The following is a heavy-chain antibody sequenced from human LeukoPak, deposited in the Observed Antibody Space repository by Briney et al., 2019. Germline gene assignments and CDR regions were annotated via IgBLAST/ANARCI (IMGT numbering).Heavy chain of an antibody. CDR2: IYYSGST. D-gene: IGHD2-21*02. J-gene: IGHJ4*02. CDR1: GGSISSYY. CDR3: ARLEVTAIMFDY. V-gene: IGHV4-59*04. Sequence: PSETLSLTCTVSGGSISSYYWSWIRQPPGKGLEWIGYIYYSGSTYYNPSLKSRVTISVDTSKNQFSLKLSSVTAADTAVYYCARLEVTAIMFDYWGQGTLVTVSS.